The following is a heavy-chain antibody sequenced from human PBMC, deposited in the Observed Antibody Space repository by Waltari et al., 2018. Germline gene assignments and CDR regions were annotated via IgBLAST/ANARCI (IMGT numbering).Heavy chain of an antibody. CDR1: GFTFSSYA. J-gene: IGHJ3*02. D-gene: IGHD3-9*01. CDR2: IRGNGRECVPVIGGGGGIT. Sequence: EVQLLESGGGLVQPGGSLRLSCAASGFTFSSYAMSWVRQAPGKGLEWVSAIRGNGRECVPVIGGGGGITYCADSVKGRFTISRDNSKNTLYLQMNSLRAEETAVYYCAKPCLTGYYFDAFDIWGQGTMVTVSS. CDR3: AKPCLTGYYFDAFDI. V-gene: IGHV3-23*01.